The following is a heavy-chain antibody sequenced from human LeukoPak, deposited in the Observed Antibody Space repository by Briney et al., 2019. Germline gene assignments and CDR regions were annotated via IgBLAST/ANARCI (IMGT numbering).Heavy chain of an antibody. Sequence: GGSLRLSCAASGFTFDDYAMHWVRQAPGKGLEWVSGISWNSGSIGYADSVKGRFTISRDNAKNSLYLQMNSLRAEDTALYYCAKGDDYYDSSGALDYWGQGTLVTVSS. V-gene: IGHV3-9*01. CDR3: AKGDDYYDSSGALDY. CDR2: ISWNSGSI. CDR1: GFTFDDYA. D-gene: IGHD3-22*01. J-gene: IGHJ4*02.